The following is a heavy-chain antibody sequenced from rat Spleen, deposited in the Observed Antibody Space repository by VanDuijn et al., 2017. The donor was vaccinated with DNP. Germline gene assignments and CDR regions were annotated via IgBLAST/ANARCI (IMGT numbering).Heavy chain of an antibody. CDR1: GFNFNDYW. D-gene: IGHD1-4*01. CDR2: INKDSSTI. Sequence: EVKLVESGGGLVQPRRSLKVSCAASGFNFNDYWMGWVRQAPGRGLEWIGEINKDSSTINYTPSLKDKFTISRDNAQNTLYLQMSKLGSEDTAIYYCARGPSEYGYKYYWYFDFWGPGTKVTVSS. CDR3: ARGPSEYGYKYYWYFDF. J-gene: IGHJ1*01. V-gene: IGHV4-2*01.